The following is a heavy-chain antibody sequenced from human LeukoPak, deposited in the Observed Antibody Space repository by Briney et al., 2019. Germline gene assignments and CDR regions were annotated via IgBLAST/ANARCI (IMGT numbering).Heavy chain of an antibody. CDR1: GGSISSYY. V-gene: IGHV4-34*01. J-gene: IGHJ4*02. CDR3: ARGSLTTRFSYYYGSGSHEEGYYFDY. CDR2: INHSGST. D-gene: IGHD3-10*01. Sequence: SETLSLTCTVSGGSISSYYWSWIRQPPGKGLEWIGEINHSGSTNYNPSLKSRVTISVDTSKNQFSLKLSSVTAADTAVYYCARGSLTTRFSYYYGSGSHEEGYYFDYWGQGTLVTVSS.